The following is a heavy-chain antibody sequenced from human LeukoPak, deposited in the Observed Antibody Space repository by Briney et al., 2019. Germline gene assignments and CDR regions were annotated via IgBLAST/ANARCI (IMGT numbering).Heavy chain of an antibody. CDR1: GGSFSGYY. Sequence: PSETLSLTCAVYGGSFSGYYWSWIRQPPGKGLEWIGEINHSGSTNYNPSLKSRVTISVDTSKDQFSLKLSSVTAADTAVYYCARGRGNYDFWSGYYISWFDPWGQGTLVTVSS. CDR2: INHSGST. CDR3: ARGRGNYDFWSGYYISWFDP. V-gene: IGHV4-34*01. D-gene: IGHD3-3*01. J-gene: IGHJ5*02.